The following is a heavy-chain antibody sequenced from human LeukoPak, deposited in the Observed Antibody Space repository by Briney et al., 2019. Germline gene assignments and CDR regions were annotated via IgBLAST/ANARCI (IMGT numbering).Heavy chain of an antibody. CDR3: ARVYSYGAVDY. D-gene: IGHD5-18*01. J-gene: IGHJ4*02. V-gene: IGHV1-18*01. Sequence: ASVTVSCKASGYTFTSYRISWVRPAPGQGLEWMGWISAYNGNTNYEQKLQGRVTMTTDTSTSTAYMELRSLRSDDTAMYYCARVYSYGAVDYWGQGTLVTVSS. CDR2: ISAYNGNT. CDR1: GYTFTSYR.